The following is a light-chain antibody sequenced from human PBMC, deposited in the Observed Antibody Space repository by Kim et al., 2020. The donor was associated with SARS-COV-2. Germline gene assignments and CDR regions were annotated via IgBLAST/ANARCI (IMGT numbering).Light chain of an antibody. CDR3: CSYAGSHTST. CDR2: DVT. CDR1: TSDVGTYDV. Sequence: QSALTQPRSVSGSPGQSVTISCTGTTSDVGTYDVVSWYKQHPGTAPKLMIYDVTKRPSGVPDRFSGSKSGNTASLTISGLQADDEADYYCCSYAGSHTSTFGGGTKLTVL. V-gene: IGLV2-11*01. J-gene: IGLJ2*01.